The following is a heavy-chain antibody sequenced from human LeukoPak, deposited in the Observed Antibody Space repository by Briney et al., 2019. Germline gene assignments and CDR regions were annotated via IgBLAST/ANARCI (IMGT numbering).Heavy chain of an antibody. Sequence: MPSETLSLTCTVSGGSISSYYWSWIRQPPGKGLEWIGYIYYSGSTNYNPSLKSRVTISVDTSKNQFSLKLSSVTAADTAVYYCARERLTMIGRAFDIWGQGTMVTVPS. J-gene: IGHJ3*02. CDR1: GGSISSYY. D-gene: IGHD3-22*01. CDR3: ARERLTMIGRAFDI. V-gene: IGHV4-59*01. CDR2: IYYSGST.